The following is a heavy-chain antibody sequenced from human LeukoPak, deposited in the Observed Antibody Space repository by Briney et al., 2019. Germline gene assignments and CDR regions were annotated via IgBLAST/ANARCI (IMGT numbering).Heavy chain of an antibody. Sequence: GGSLRLSCAASGFTFSSYVMSWVRQAPGKGLEWVSGISGSGGSTYYADSVKGRFTIFRDNSKNALYLQMNSLRAEDTAVYYCANLRTEYSGYLDYWGQGTLVTVSS. CDR3: ANLRTEYSGYLDY. J-gene: IGHJ4*02. CDR1: GFTFSSYV. CDR2: ISGSGGST. V-gene: IGHV3-23*01. D-gene: IGHD1-26*01.